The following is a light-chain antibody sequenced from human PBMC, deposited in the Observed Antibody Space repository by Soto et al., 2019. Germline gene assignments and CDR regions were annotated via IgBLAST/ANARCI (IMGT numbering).Light chain of an antibody. CDR2: DVS. J-gene: IGLJ2*01. Sequence: QSALTQPASVSGSPGQSITISCTGTSSDVGGYNYVSWYQQHPGKAPKLMIYDVSNRPSGVSNRFSGSKSGNTASLTISGLQAEDDADYYCSSYTGGSTLVVFGGGTKLTVL. CDR1: SSDVGGYNY. CDR3: SSYTGGSTLVV. V-gene: IGLV2-14*01.